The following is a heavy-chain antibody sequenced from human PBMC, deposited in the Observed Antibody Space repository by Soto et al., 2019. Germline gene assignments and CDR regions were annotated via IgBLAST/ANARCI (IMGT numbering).Heavy chain of an antibody. Sequence: EVQLVESGGGLVKPGGSLRISCAASGFTFTSAWMNWVRQAPGQGLEWVGRIKSKSEGGSTDYAAPVKGRFTISRDDSKTTLYRQMNSLKTEDTAVYYCTSDQGGEVVVDYWGQGTLVTVSS. J-gene: IGHJ4*02. CDR1: GFTFTSAW. D-gene: IGHD2-15*01. CDR3: TSDQGGEVVVDY. CDR2: IKSKSEGGST. V-gene: IGHV3-15*07.